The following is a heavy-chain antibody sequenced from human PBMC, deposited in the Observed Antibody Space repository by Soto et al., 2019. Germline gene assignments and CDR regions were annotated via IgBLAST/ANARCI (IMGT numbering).Heavy chain of an antibody. J-gene: IGHJ4*02. V-gene: IGHV4-34*01. D-gene: IGHD3-9*01. CDR2: INHSGST. Sequence: PSETLSLTCAVYGGSFSGYYWSWIRQPPGKGLEWIGEINHSGSTNYNPSLKSRVTISVDTSKNQFSLKLSSVTAADTAVYYCARGGLRYFDWSKTPEFDYWGQGTLVTVSS. CDR1: GGSFSGYY. CDR3: ARGGLRYFDWSKTPEFDY.